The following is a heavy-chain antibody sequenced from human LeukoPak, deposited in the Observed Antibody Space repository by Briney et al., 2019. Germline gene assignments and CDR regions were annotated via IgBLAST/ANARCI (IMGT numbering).Heavy chain of an antibody. D-gene: IGHD6-13*01. CDR2: MNPNSGNT. V-gene: IGHV1-8*02. Sequence: ASVKVSCKASGGTFSSYAISWVRQATGQGLEWMGWMNPNSGNTGYAQKFQGRVTMTRNTSISTAYMELSSLRSEDTAVYYCARGLAAAGSYYYYGMDVWGQGTTVTVSS. CDR1: GGTFSSYA. CDR3: ARGLAAAGSYYYYGMDV. J-gene: IGHJ6*02.